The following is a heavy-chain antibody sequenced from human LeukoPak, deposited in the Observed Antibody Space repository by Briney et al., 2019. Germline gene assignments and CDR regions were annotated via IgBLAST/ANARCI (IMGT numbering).Heavy chain of an antibody. J-gene: IGHJ4*02. V-gene: IGHV1-2*02. CDR3: ARGGITIFGVVIWGEY. D-gene: IGHD3-3*01. Sequence: ASVKVSCKASGYTFTGYYMHWVRQAPGQGLEWMGWINPNSGGTNYAQKFQGRVTMTRDTSISTAYMELSRLRSDDTAVYYCARGGITIFGVVIWGEYWGQGTLVTVSS. CDR2: INPNSGGT. CDR1: GYTFTGYY.